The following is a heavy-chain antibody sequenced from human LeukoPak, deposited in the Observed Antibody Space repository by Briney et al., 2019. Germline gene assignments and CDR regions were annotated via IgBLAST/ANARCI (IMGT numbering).Heavy chain of an antibody. V-gene: IGHV3-7*05. CDR1: GFTFSGYW. CDR3: ARGVRVAAAGTFHFDY. CDR2: IKQDGSEK. D-gene: IGHD6-13*01. J-gene: IGHJ4*02. Sequence: PGGSLRLSCAASGFTFSGYWMSWVRQAPGKGLEWVANIKQDGSEKYYVDSVKGRFTISRDNAKNSLYLQMNSLRAEDTAVYYCARGVRVAAAGTFHFDYWGQGTLVTVSS.